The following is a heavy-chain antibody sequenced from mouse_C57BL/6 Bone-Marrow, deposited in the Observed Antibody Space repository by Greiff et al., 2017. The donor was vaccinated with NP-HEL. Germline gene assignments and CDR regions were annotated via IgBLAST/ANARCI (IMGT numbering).Heavy chain of an antibody. CDR3: ARYGRTGTRAMDY. D-gene: IGHD4-1*01. CDR2: INPGSGGT. J-gene: IGHJ4*01. Sequence: VQLQQSGAELVRPGTSVKVSCKASGYAFTNYLIEWVKQRPGQGLEWIGVINPGSGGTNYNEKFKGTATLTADQSSSTAYMQLSSLTSDESAVYFCARYGRTGTRAMDYWGQGTSVTVSS. V-gene: IGHV1-54*01. CDR1: GYAFTNYL.